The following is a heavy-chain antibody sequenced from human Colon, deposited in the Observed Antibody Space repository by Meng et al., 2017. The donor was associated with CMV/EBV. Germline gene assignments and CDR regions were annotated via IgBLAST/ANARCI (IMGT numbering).Heavy chain of an antibody. CDR1: GYNFANYW. CDR2: IYPGDSDS. V-gene: IGHV5-51*01. D-gene: IGHD3-22*01. J-gene: IGHJ5*02. Sequence: KVSCKGSGYNFANYWIGWVRQMPGKGLEWMGMIYPGDSDSRYNPSFEGQVTFSADVSISTAYLQWTNLMASDTAMYYCAKLRLRGSGSHPFDPWGQGTLVTVS. CDR3: AKLRLRGSGSHPFDP.